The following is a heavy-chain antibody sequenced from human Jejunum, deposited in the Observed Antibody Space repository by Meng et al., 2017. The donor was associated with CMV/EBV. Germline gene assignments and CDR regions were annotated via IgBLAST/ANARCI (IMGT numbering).Heavy chain of an antibody. CDR1: TFSAYA. J-gene: IGHJ3*01. CDR3: ARGLGLGAVMPNYDAFDL. CDR2: IRDSGANT. D-gene: IGHD6-19*01. V-gene: IGHV3-23*01. Sequence: TFSAYAMSWVRQAPGKGPEWVAAIRDSGANTYYAGSVTGRFTISRDNSHNTLYLQMHSLRAEDTAVYFCARGLGLGAVMPNYDAFDLWGQGTVVTVSS.